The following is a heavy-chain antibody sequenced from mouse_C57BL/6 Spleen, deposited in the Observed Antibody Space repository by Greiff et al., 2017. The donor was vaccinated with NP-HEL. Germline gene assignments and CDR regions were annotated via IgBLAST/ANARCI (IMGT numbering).Heavy chain of an antibody. Sequence: EVKLVESGGGLVKPGGSLKLSCAASGFTFSDYGMHWVRQAPEKGLEWVAYISSGSSTIYYADTVKGRFTFSRDNATNTLFLQMTSLRSEDTVMYYCASGTRVVTNLDYWGQGTTLTVSS. V-gene: IGHV5-17*01. J-gene: IGHJ2*01. D-gene: IGHD2-12*01. CDR1: GFTFSDYG. CDR3: ASGTRVVTNLDY. CDR2: ISSGSSTI.